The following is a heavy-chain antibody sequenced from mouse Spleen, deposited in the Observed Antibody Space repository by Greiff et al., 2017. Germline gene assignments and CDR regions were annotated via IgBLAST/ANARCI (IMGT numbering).Heavy chain of an antibody. V-gene: IGHV5-9-3*01. CDR3: ARLYDGYYGSWFAY. J-gene: IGHJ3*01. D-gene: IGHD2-3*01. Sequence: EVQLQESGGGLVKLGGSLKLSCAASGFTFSSYAMSWVRQTPEKRLEWVATISSGGGNTYYPDSVKGRFTISRDNAKNTLYLQMSSLKSEDTAMYYCARLYDGYYGSWFAYWGQGTLVTVSA. CDR2: ISSGGGNT. CDR1: GFTFSSYA.